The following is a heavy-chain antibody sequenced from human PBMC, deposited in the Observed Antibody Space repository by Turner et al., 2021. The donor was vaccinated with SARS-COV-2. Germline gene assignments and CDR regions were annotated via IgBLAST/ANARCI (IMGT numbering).Heavy chain of an antibody. J-gene: IGHJ4*02. Sequence: QVQLVQSGAEVKKPGASVKVSCKASGYTFTTYAITWVRQAPGQGLEWMGWISAYNGNTNYAQKRQGRVTMTTDTSTSTAYMELRSLRSDDTAVYYCARVFLCGGDCYGVDYWGQGTLVTVSS. CDR1: GYTFTTYA. CDR2: ISAYNGNT. CDR3: ARVFLCGGDCYGVDY. D-gene: IGHD2-21*01. V-gene: IGHV1-18*04.